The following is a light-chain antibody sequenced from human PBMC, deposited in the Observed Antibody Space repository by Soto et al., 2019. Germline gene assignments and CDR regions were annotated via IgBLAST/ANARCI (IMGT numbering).Light chain of an antibody. CDR2: KAS. J-gene: IGKJ1*01. CDR1: QSISSW. V-gene: IGKV1-5*03. CDR3: QQYNTSPRT. Sequence: DIQMTQSPSTLSASVGDRVTITCRASQSISSWLAWYQQKPGRAPKLLIYKASSLESGVPSRFSGSGSGTEFTLTISSLQPDDFATYYCQQYNTSPRTFGQGTKV.